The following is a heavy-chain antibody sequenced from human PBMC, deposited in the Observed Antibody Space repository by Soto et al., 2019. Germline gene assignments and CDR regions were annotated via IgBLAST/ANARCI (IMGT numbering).Heavy chain of an antibody. CDR2: ISTGGGRS. D-gene: IGHD3-10*01. CDR1: GFTLSNYA. Sequence: PVGSLRLSCAASGFTLSNYASSWVRQAPGKGLEWVSDISTGGGRSDYADSVKGRFTISRDNSKNTLFLQMNSLRAEDTALYYCASRSGSYYTAFDYWGQGILVTVSS. V-gene: IGHV3-23*01. CDR3: ASRSGSYYTAFDY. J-gene: IGHJ4*02.